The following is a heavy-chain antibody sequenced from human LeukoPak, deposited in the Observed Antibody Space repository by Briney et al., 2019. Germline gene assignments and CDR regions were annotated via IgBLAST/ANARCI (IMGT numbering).Heavy chain of an antibody. CDR3: AREGRSGIAAAGQNDAFDI. V-gene: IGHV4-59*01. CDR1: GFTFSSYA. J-gene: IGHJ3*02. D-gene: IGHD6-13*01. Sequence: PGGSLRLSCAPSGFTFSSYAMIWIRQPPGKGLEWIGYIYYSGSTNYNPSLKSRVTISVDTSKNQFSLKLSSVTAADTAVYYCAREGRSGIAAAGQNDAFDIWGQGTMVTVSS. CDR2: IYYSGST.